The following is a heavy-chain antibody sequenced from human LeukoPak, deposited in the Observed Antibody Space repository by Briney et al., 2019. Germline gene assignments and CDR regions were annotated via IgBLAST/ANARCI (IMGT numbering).Heavy chain of an antibody. D-gene: IGHD3-10*01. Sequence: SETLSLTCTVSGGSVSADYWSWIRQAPGRTLEWIGYVDYTGRTSYNPSLKSRVTISVDPSTNQFSLRLASATAADTVVYYCAKETTMVPADDYFGPWGRGTLVTVSS. V-gene: IGHV4-59*02. CDR1: GGSVSADY. CDR3: AKETTMVPADDYFGP. J-gene: IGHJ5*02. CDR2: VDYTGRT.